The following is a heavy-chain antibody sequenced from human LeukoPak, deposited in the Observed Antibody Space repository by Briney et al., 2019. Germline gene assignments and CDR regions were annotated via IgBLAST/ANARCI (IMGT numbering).Heavy chain of an antibody. D-gene: IGHD5-12*01. V-gene: IGHV3-48*01. CDR1: GFIFSQYS. CDR3: ARDAGNSGYGCGL. Sequence: GGSLRLSCAASGFIFSQYSMNWVRQAPGKGLEWVSHIRSSSETFYADSVKGRFTISRDNARNSLYLQMNNLRGEDTAIYYCARDAGNSGYGCGLWGQGTLVTVSS. CDR2: IRSSSET. J-gene: IGHJ4*02.